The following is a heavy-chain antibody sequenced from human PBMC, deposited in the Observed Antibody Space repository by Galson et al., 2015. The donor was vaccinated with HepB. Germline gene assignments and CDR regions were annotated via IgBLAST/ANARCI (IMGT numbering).Heavy chain of an antibody. CDR1: GGSISSSTYY. V-gene: IGHV4-39*07. Sequence: TLSLTCTVSGGSISSSTYYWGWIRQPPGKGLEWIGSIYYSGSTYYNPSLKSRVTISVDTSKNQFSLKLSSVTAADTAVYYCARAYCSGDSCSRNFIDYWGQGTLVTVSS. CDR3: ARAYCSGDSCSRNFIDY. D-gene: IGHD2-15*01. J-gene: IGHJ4*02. CDR2: IYYSGST.